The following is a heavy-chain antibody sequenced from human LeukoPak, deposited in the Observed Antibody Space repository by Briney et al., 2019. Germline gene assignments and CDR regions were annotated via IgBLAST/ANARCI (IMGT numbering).Heavy chain of an antibody. CDR1: GFTFRHYA. Sequence: GGSLRLSCAASGFTFRHYAMRRIRQAPGKGLEWVSYISGSGSTIYYADSVKGRFTISRDNAKNSLYLQMNSLRVEDTAVYYCARASSGSYSETDYWGQGTLVTVSS. J-gene: IGHJ4*02. CDR3: ARASSGSYSETDY. CDR2: ISGSGSTI. V-gene: IGHV3-11*04. D-gene: IGHD1-26*01.